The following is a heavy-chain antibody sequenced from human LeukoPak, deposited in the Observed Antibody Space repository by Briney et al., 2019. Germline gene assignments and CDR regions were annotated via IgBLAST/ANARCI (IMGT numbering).Heavy chain of an antibody. D-gene: IGHD4-17*01. V-gene: IGHV3-23*01. J-gene: IGHJ6*03. CDR3: AKIAYGDLRRYYYYYMDV. CDR1: GFTFSSYA. Sequence: GGSLRLSCAASGFTFSSYAMSWVRQAPGKWLEWVSAISGSGGSTYYADSVKGRFTISRDNSKNTLYLQMNSLRAEDTAVYYCAKIAYGDLRRYYYYYMDVWGKGTTVTVSS. CDR2: ISGSGGST.